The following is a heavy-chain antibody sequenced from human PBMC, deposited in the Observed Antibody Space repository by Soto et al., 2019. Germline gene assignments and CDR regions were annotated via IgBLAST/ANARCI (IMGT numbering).Heavy chain of an antibody. V-gene: IGHV4-4*07. CDR2: IYTSGST. J-gene: IGHJ3*02. CDR1: GGSISSYY. Sequence: PSETLSLTCTVSGGSISSYYWSWIRQPAGKGLEWIGRIYTSGSTNYNPSLKSRVTMSVDTSKNQFSLKLSSVTAADTAVYYCARESYDYVWGSYRHDAFDIWGQGTMVTVSS. D-gene: IGHD3-16*02. CDR3: ARESYDYVWGSYRHDAFDI.